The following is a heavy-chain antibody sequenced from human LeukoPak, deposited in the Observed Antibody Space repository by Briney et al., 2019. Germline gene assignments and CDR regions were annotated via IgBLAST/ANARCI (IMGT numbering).Heavy chain of an antibody. D-gene: IGHD6-19*01. CDR3: ARATAVAGHNWFDP. V-gene: IGHV4-34*01. Sequence: SETLSLTCAVYGGSFSGYYWSWIRQPPGKGLEWIGEINHSGSTNYNPSLKSRVTISVDTSKNQFSLKLSSVTAADTAVYYCARATAVAGHNWFDPWGQGTLVTVSS. CDR1: GGSFSGYY. CDR2: INHSGST. J-gene: IGHJ5*02.